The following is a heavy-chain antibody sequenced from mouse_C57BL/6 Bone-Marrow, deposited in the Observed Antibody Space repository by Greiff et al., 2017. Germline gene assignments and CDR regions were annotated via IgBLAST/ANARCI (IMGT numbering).Heavy chain of an antibody. D-gene: IGHD4-1*01. J-gene: IGHJ2*01. CDR1: GYSFTGYY. CDR2: INPSTGGT. CDR3: ARWEGY. V-gene: IGHV1-42*01. Sequence: VQLQQPGPELVKPGASVKISCKASGYSFTGYYMNWVKQSPERSLEWIGEINPSTGGTTYNQKFKAKATLTVDKSSSTAYMQLKSLTSDDSAVYYCARWEGYWGQGTTLTVSS.